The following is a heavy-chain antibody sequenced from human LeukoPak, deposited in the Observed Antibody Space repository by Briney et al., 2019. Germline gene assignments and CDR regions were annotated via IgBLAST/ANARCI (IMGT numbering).Heavy chain of an antibody. CDR3: ARTGDNWFDP. D-gene: IGHD7-27*01. J-gene: IGHJ5*02. CDR1: GGSISSYY. Sequence: KPSETLSLTCTVSGGSISSYYWSWIRQPPGKGLEWIGYIYYSGSTNYNPSLKSRVTISIDTSKNQFSLKLNSVTAADTAVYYCARTGDNWFDPWGQGTLVTVSS. V-gene: IGHV4-59*08. CDR2: IYYSGST.